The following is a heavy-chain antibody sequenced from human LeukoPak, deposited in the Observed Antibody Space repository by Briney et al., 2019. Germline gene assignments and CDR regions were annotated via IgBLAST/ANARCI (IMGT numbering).Heavy chain of an antibody. CDR1: GFTFSSYA. CDR3: ARGEYDSSGYFDY. J-gene: IGHJ4*02. D-gene: IGHD3-22*01. Sequence: GGSLRLSCAASGFTFSSYAMSWVRQAPGKGLEWVSGISGSGGSTYYADSVKGRFTISRDNSKNTLYLQMNSLRAEDTAVYYCARGEYDSSGYFDYWGQGTLVTVSS. V-gene: IGHV3-23*01. CDR2: ISGSGGST.